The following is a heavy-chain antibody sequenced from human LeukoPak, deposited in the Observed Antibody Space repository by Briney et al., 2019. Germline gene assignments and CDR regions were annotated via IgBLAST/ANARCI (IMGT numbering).Heavy chain of an antibody. CDR1: GFTFSSYS. Sequence: GGSLRLSCAASGFTFSSYSMNWVRQAPGKGLEWVSSISSSSSYIYYADSVKGRFTISRDNAKNSLYLQMNSLGAEDTAVYYCARGAAAGIHFDYWGQGTLVTVSS. D-gene: IGHD6-13*01. CDR2: ISSSSSYI. V-gene: IGHV3-21*01. CDR3: ARGAAAGIHFDY. J-gene: IGHJ4*02.